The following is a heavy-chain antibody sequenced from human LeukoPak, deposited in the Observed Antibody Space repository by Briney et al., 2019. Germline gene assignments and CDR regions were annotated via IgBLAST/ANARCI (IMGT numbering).Heavy chain of an antibody. CDR3: ARGYSYGYGWFDP. J-gene: IGHJ5*02. CDR1: GGSISSYY. CDR2: IYYSGST. V-gene: IGHV4-59*08. D-gene: IGHD5-18*01. Sequence: SEALSLTCTVSGGSISSYYWSWIRQPPGKGLEWIGYIYYSGSTNYNPSLKSRVTISVDTSKNQFSLKLSSVTAADTAVYYCARGYSYGYGWFDPWGQGTLVTVSS.